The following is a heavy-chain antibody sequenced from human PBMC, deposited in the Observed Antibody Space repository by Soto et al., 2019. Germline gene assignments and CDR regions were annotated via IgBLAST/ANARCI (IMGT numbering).Heavy chain of an antibody. Sequence: GGSLRLSCAASGFSFRSYSLNWVRPAPGKGLECVSVISANGVYTYYADSVKGRFTISRDNSKKTLFLQMNSLRDEDTSVYYCARDFWSGYPPLGMDVWGQGTTVTVS. J-gene: IGHJ6*02. D-gene: IGHD3-3*01. V-gene: IGHV3-23*01. CDR2: ISANGVYT. CDR3: ARDFWSGYPPLGMDV. CDR1: GFSFRSYS.